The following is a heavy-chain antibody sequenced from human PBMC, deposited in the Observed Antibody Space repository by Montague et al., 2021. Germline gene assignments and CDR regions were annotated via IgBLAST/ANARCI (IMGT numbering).Heavy chain of an antibody. D-gene: IGHD3-10*01. CDR3: ARDYYGSGRGKDHFDY. Sequence: SLRLSCAASGFTFRSYSMNWVRQAPGKGLEWVSSISSSSSYIYYTDSVKGRFTISRDNAKNSLYLQMNSLRAEDTAVYYCARDYYGSGRGKDHFDYWGQGTLVTVSS. V-gene: IGHV3-21*01. J-gene: IGHJ4*02. CDR2: ISSSSSYI. CDR1: GFTFRSYS.